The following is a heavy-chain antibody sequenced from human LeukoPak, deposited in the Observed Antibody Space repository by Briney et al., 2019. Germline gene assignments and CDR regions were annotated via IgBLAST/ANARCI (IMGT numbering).Heavy chain of an antibody. CDR3: ARGIVLMVYAISRNGAEDV. Sequence: PGGSLRLSCAASGFTFSDYYMSWIRQAPGKGLEWVSYISSSGSTIYYADSVKGRFTISRDNAKNSLYLQMNSLRAEDTAVYYCARGIVLMVYAISRNGAEDVWGKGTTVTVSS. J-gene: IGHJ6*04. CDR1: GFTFSDYY. D-gene: IGHD2-8*01. CDR2: ISSSGSTI. V-gene: IGHV3-11*04.